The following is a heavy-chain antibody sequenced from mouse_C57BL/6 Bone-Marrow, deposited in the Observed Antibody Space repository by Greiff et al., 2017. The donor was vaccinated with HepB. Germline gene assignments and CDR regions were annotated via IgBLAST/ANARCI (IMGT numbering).Heavy chain of an antibody. V-gene: IGHV5-17*01. CDR3: ARPLPYYAMDY. D-gene: IGHD6-1*01. Sequence: EVQLVESGGGLVKPGGSLKLSCAASGFTFSDYGMHWVRQAPEKGLEWVAYISSGSSTIYYADTVKGRFTISIDNAKNTLFLQMTSLRSEDTSMYYCARPLPYYAMDYWGQGTSVTVSS. CDR2: ISSGSSTI. CDR1: GFTFSDYG. J-gene: IGHJ4*01.